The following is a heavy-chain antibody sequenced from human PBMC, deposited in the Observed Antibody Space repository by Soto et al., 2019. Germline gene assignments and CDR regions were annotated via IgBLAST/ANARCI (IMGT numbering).Heavy chain of an antibody. CDR2: ISGSGGST. Sequence: EVQLLESGGGLVQPGGSLRLSCAASGFTFSNYAMSWVRQAPGKGLEWVSAISGSGGSTYYADSVKGRFTISRDNSKNTLFLQMNSLRAEDTAVYYCATRPRIAVAVALFDYWGQGTLVTVPS. J-gene: IGHJ4*02. D-gene: IGHD6-19*01. CDR3: ATRPRIAVAVALFDY. V-gene: IGHV3-23*01. CDR1: GFTFSNYA.